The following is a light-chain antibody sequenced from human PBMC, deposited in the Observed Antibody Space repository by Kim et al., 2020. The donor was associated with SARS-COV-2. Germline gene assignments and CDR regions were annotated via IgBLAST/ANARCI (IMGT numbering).Light chain of an antibody. J-gene: IGKJ4*01. CDR3: QLHSYYVP. CDR1: RDIRTS. Sequence: SASVESRTTLSSRASRDIRTSLAWYQQEPGKAPRLLIYGASIWETGIPSRFSGSVSGTHFTLTISSLQPEDFGAYYCQLHSYYVPFGGGTKVDIK. CDR2: GAS. V-gene: IGKV1-9*01.